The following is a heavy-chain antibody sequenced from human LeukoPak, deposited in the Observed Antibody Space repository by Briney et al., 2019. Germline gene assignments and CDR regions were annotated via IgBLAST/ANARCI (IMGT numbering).Heavy chain of an antibody. V-gene: IGHV4-4*07. Sequence: SETLSLTCTVSGGSISSYYWSWIRQPAGKGLEWIGRIYTSGSTNYNPSLKSRVTMSVDTSKNQFSLKLSSVTAADTAVYYCARDRGYSSSWPSPFDLWGRGTLVTVSS. CDR2: IYTSGST. D-gene: IGHD6-6*01. CDR1: GGSISSYY. J-gene: IGHJ2*01. CDR3: ARDRGYSSSWPSPFDL.